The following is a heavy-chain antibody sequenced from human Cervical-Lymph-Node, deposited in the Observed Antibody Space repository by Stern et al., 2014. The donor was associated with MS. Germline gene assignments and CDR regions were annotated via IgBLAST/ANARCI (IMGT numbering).Heavy chain of an antibody. Sequence: QVQLVESGPGLVKPSETLSLTCTVSGGSISSYYWSWIRQPPGKGLEWIGYIYYSGSTNYNPSLKSRVTISVDTSKNQFSLKLSSVTAADTAVYYCARCSSSWAYYFDYWGQGTLVTVSS. CDR2: IYYSGST. D-gene: IGHD6-13*01. V-gene: IGHV4-59*01. CDR3: ARCSSSWAYYFDY. CDR1: GGSISSYY. J-gene: IGHJ4*02.